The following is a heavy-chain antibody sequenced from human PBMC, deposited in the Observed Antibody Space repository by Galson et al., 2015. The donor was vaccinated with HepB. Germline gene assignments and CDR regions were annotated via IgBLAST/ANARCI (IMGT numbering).Heavy chain of an antibody. CDR1: GGTFSSYA. CDR3: ASPAAYYDSSEGVWG. Sequence: SVKVSCKASGGTFSSYAISWVRQAPGQGLEWMGGIIPIFGTANYAQKFQGRVTITADESTSTAYMELSSLRSEDTAVYYCASPAAYYDSSEGVWGWGQGTLVTVSS. V-gene: IGHV1-69*13. CDR2: IIPIFGTA. D-gene: IGHD3-22*01. J-gene: IGHJ4*02.